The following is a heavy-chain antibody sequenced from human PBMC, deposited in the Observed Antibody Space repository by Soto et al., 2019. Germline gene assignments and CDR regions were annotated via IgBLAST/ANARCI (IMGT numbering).Heavy chain of an antibody. Sequence: GGSLRLSYAGSGFNLSDHYIDWVRQAPGKGLEWVGRSRDKPRGYSTAYAASVKGRFTTSRDESKNSAYLQMNSLKTEDTAVYYCVRATYFSDSSGYTRCLDYWGQGTQVTVSS. CDR1: GFNLSDHY. CDR3: VRATYFSDSSGYTRCLDY. D-gene: IGHD3-22*01. J-gene: IGHJ4*02. CDR2: SRDKPRGYST. V-gene: IGHV3-72*01.